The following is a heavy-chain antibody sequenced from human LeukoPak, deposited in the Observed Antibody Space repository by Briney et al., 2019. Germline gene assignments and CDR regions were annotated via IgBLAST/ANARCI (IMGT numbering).Heavy chain of an antibody. J-gene: IGHJ4*02. CDR1: GGPVSSYY. CDR2: IYYSGST. Sequence: TSETLSLTCTVSGGPVSSYYWSWIRQPPGKGLEWIGYIYYSGSTNYKPSLESRVTISVDTSKNQFSLRLRSVTAADTAVYYCARAYSAYGSGSYDYWGQGTLVTVSS. CDR3: ARAYSAYGSGSYDY. V-gene: IGHV4-59*02. D-gene: IGHD3-10*01.